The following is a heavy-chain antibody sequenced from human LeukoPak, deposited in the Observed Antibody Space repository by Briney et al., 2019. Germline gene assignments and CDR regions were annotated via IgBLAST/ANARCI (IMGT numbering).Heavy chain of an antibody. Sequence: PGGSLRLSCAASGSTFSDSFTSWVRQAPGKGLEWVGRSRNRADSYTAEYAASVKGRFTISRDESKNSLYLQISSLETEDAAVYYCATSGWYRFAYWGQGSLVTVSS. V-gene: IGHV3-72*01. CDR3: ATSGWYRFAY. CDR1: GSTFSDSF. CDR2: SRNRADSYTA. D-gene: IGHD6-19*01. J-gene: IGHJ4*02.